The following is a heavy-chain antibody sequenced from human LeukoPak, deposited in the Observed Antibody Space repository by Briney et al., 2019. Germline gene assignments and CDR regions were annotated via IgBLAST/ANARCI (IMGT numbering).Heavy chain of an antibody. J-gene: IGHJ4*02. CDR1: GFTFSSYA. V-gene: IGHV3-23*01. Sequence: GGSLRLSCAASGFTFSSYAMSWVRQAPGKGLEWVSVISNSADRTFYADSVKGRFTISRDNSKNTLYLQMNSLRAEDTAVYYCAKRASGSGTSLYYFDYWGQGTLVTVSS. CDR2: ISNSADRT. D-gene: IGHD3-10*01. CDR3: AKRASGSGTSLYYFDY.